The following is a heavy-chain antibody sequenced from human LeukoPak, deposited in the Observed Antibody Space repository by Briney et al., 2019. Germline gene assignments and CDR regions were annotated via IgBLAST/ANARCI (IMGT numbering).Heavy chain of an antibody. Sequence: GGSLRLSCSAPGFTFSYYAMHWVRRAAGKGLGFVSGVSSNGGSTYYADSLKGRFTVSRDNSNNTLYLQMSSLRAEDTAIYYCAKGPTYDSLPYYFDYWGQGTLVTVSS. CDR2: VSSNGGST. J-gene: IGHJ4*02. V-gene: IGHV3-64D*09. CDR1: GFTFSYYA. D-gene: IGHD3-22*01. CDR3: AKGPTYDSLPYYFDY.